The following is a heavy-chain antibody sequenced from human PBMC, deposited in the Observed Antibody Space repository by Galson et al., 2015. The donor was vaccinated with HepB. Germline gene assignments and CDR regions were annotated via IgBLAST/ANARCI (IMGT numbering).Heavy chain of an antibody. Sequence: TLSLTCTVSGGSISSYYWSWIRQPPGKGLEWIGYIYYSGSTNYNPSLKSRVSRSLDTSKNQFSLNLSSVTAADTAVYFCARGPVLGGWGMSYFDSWGQGILITVSS. CDR2: IYYSGST. CDR1: GGSISSYY. D-gene: IGHD6-19*01. V-gene: IGHV4-59*08. J-gene: IGHJ4*02. CDR3: ARGPVLGGWGMSYFDS.